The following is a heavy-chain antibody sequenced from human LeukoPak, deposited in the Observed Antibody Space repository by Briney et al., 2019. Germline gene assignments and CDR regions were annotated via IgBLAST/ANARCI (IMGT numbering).Heavy chain of an antibody. Sequence: SETLSLTCTVSGGSISSYYWSWIRQPPGKGLEWIGYIYYSGSTNYNPSLKSRVTISVDTSKNQFSLKLSSVTAADTAVYYCARVVGATNYYFDYWGQGTLVTVSS. CDR2: IYYSGST. D-gene: IGHD1-26*01. J-gene: IGHJ4*02. CDR1: GGSISSYY. V-gene: IGHV4-59*08. CDR3: ARVVGATNYYFDY.